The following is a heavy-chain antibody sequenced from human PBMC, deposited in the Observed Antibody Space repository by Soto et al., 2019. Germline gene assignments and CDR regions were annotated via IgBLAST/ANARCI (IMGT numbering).Heavy chain of an antibody. V-gene: IGHV3-30-3*01. CDR3: AIATAMVHYYYGTDV. Sequence: PGGSLRLSCAASGFTFSSYAMHWVRQAPGKGLEWVAVISYDGSNKYYVDSVKGRFTISRDNSKNTLYLQMNSLRAEDTAVYYCAIATAMVHYYYGTDVWGQGTTLTVS. CDR2: ISYDGSNK. J-gene: IGHJ6*02. CDR1: GFTFSSYA. D-gene: IGHD5-18*01.